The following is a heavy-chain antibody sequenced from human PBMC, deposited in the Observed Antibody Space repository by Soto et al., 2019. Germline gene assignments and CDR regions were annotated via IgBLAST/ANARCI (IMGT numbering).Heavy chain of an antibody. CDR3: ARMDSASDDSSVNWFDP. J-gene: IGHJ5*02. CDR2: MNPNSGNT. D-gene: IGHD2-15*01. Sequence: ASVKVSCKASGYSFSNHDINWVRQATGQGLEWMGWMNPNSGNTGHAQKFQGRVTMTRDTSKSTAYMELSSLTSEDTAVYYCARMDSASDDSSVNWFDPWGQGTLVTVSS. V-gene: IGHV1-8*01. CDR1: GYSFSNHD.